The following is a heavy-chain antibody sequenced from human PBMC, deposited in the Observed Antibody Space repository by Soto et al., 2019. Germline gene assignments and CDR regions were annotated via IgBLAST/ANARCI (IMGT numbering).Heavy chain of an antibody. CDR3: ARTLGYCSGGSCYSADY. J-gene: IGHJ4*02. D-gene: IGHD2-15*01. CDR1: GYTFTSYY. Sequence: GASVKVSCKVSGYTFTSYYMHWVRQAPGQGLEWMGIINPSGGNTSYAQKFKDRVTMTKNTTTSTVYIEQSSLRSEDTAVYYCARTLGYCSGGSCYSADYWGQGTLVTVSS. CDR2: INPSGGNT. V-gene: IGHV1-46*01.